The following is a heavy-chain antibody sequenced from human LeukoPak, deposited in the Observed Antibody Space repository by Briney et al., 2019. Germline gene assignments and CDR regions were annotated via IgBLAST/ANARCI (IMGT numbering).Heavy chain of an antibody. V-gene: IGHV3-21*01. CDR3: ARSGIKMVRGVIIKSPYHMDV. J-gene: IGHJ6*03. CDR1: GSTLSTYT. CDR2: ISSSSSYI. D-gene: IGHD3-10*01. Sequence: PGGSLRLSCGASGSTLSTYTMNWVRQAPGKGLEWVSSISSSSSYINYADSVKGRFTISRDDAKNSLSLQMNSLRAEDTAVYYCARSGIKMVRGVIIKSPYHMDVWGKGTTVTVSS.